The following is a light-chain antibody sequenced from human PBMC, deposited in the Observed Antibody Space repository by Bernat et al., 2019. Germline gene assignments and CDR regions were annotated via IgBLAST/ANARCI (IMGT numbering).Light chain of an antibody. J-gene: IGKJ2*01. CDR3: LKYFSNSYN. CDR2: TSS. CDR1: QGFHSL. Sequence: CHASQGFHSLLAWYQQKPGKPPKLLIYTSSTLQSGVPSRFSGSGSGTDFTLTISSLQSEDFATYYCLKYFSNSYNVGQGTKLEI. V-gene: IGKV1-8*01.